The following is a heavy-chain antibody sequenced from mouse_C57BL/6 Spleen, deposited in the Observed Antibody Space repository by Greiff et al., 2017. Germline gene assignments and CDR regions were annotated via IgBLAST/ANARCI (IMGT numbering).Heavy chain of an antibody. V-gene: IGHV1-7*01. D-gene: IGHD2-3*01. CDR3: ASDGYYPMDY. CDR2: INPSSGYT. Sequence: VQLQQSGAELAKPGASVKLSCKASGYTFTSYWMHWVKQRPGQGLEWIGYINPSSGYTKYNQKFKDKATLTAAKSSSTAYMQLSSLTYEDSAVYYCASDGYYPMDYWGQGTSVTVSS. J-gene: IGHJ4*01. CDR1: GYTFTSYW.